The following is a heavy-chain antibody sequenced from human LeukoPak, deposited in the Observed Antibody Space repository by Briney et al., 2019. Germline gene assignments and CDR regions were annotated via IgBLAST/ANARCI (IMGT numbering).Heavy chain of an antibody. CDR1: GFTFSSYA. J-gene: IGHJ4*02. CDR2: ISGGGGTT. D-gene: IGHD1-26*01. V-gene: IGHV3-23*01. Sequence: GGSLRLSCAASGFTFSSYAMSWVHQAPGKGLEWVSVISGGGGTTYYADSVKGRFTISRDKSKNTLYLQMNSLRAEDTAVYYCAKVEWELLHYFDCWGQGTLVTVSS. CDR3: AKVEWELLHYFDC.